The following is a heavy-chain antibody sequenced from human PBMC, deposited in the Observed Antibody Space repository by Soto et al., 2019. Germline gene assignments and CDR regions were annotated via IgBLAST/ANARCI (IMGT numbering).Heavy chain of an antibody. J-gene: IGHJ5*02. D-gene: IGHD6-19*01. V-gene: IGHV3-23*01. CDR2: IRGDGFT. CDR1: GFNFKTYA. CDR3: AHSQGANSGWYGWFDP. Sequence: PGGSLRLSCAVSGFNFKTYAMTWVRQAPGKGLEWLSSIRGDGFTYYADSVKGRFIITKDTSHNQVVLTMTNVGPDDTATYYCAHSQGANSGWYGWFDPWGPGTLVTVSS.